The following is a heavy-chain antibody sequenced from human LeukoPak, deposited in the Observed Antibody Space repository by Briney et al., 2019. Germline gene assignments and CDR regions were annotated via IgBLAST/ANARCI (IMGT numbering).Heavy chain of an antibody. Sequence: PSETLSLTCTVSGGSISSYYWSWIRQPPGKGLEWIGYIYYSGSTNYTPSLKSRVTISVDTSKNQFSLKLSSVTAADTAVYYCARAGYGGNSVAAFDIWGQGTMVTVSS. CDR2: IYYSGST. CDR3: ARAGYGGNSVAAFDI. J-gene: IGHJ3*02. V-gene: IGHV4-59*01. D-gene: IGHD4-23*01. CDR1: GGSISSYY.